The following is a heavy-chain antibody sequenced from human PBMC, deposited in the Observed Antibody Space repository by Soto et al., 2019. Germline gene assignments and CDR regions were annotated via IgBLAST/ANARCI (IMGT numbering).Heavy chain of an antibody. J-gene: IGHJ5*01. D-gene: IGHD2-2*01. V-gene: IGHV6-1*01. CDR1: GDSVSTNSAT. Sequence: TPTLSLTCAISGDSVSTNSATWDWIRPSPSRGLEWLGRTYYRSKWYNDYAVSVKGRITINPDTSNNQFSLQLNSVTPDDTAVYYCARLVGNSWLDSWGQGTLVTVSS. CDR2: TYYRSKWYN. CDR3: ARLVGNSWLDS.